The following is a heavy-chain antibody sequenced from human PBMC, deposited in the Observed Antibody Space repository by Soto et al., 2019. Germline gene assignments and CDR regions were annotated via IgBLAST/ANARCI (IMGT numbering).Heavy chain of an antibody. CDR2: SKGSGGST. V-gene: IGHV3-23*01. CDR3: AKDPGRAAAETDALDI. D-gene: IGHD6-13*01. CDR1: GSTVSSYG. Sequence: ASLTLSCAASGSTVSSYGMTWIRHTPGKGVGRVASSKGSGGSTYYEDSVKGRFTSSRDNSKNTLYLQMNILRAEDTAVYYCAKDPGRAAAETDALDIWGQGTMVTGSS. J-gene: IGHJ3*02.